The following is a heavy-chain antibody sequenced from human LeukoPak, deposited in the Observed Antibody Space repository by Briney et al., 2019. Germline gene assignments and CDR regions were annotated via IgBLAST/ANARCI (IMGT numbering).Heavy chain of an antibody. CDR1: GFTFSSYE. D-gene: IGHD6-13*01. Sequence: GGSLRLSCAASGFTFSSYEMNWVRQAPGKGLEWVSYISSSGSTIYYADSVKGRYTISRDNAKNSLYLQMNSLRAEDTAVFYCARSPYSSSSWHDYWGQGTLVTVSS. J-gene: IGHJ4*02. CDR2: ISSSGSTI. CDR3: ARSPYSSSSWHDY. V-gene: IGHV3-48*03.